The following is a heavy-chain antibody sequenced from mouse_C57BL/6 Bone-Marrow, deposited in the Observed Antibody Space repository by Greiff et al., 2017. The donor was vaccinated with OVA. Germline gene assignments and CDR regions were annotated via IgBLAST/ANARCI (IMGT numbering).Heavy chain of an antibody. V-gene: IGHV1-80*01. Sequence: VQLQQSGAELVKPGASVKISCKASGYAFSSYWMNWVKQRPGKGLEWIGQIYPGDGDTNYNGKFKGKATLTADKSSSTAYMQLSSLTSEDSAVYFCARFTTVVATDWYFDVWGTGTTVTVSS. CDR2: IYPGDGDT. J-gene: IGHJ1*03. CDR3: ARFTTVVATDWYFDV. CDR1: GYAFSSYW. D-gene: IGHD1-1*01.